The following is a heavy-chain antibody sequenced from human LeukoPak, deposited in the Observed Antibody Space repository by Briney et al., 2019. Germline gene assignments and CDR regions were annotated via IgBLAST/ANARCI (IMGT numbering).Heavy chain of an antibody. Sequence: GESLQISCKGSGYSFTSHWIGWVRQMPGKGLEWMGIIYPGDSDTRYSPSFQGQVTISADKSISTTSLRWSCLKASDTAMYYCARLETVAGPYYFDYWGQGTLVTVSS. V-gene: IGHV5-51*01. CDR2: IYPGDSDT. J-gene: IGHJ4*02. D-gene: IGHD6-19*01. CDR1: GYSFTSHW. CDR3: ARLETVAGPYYFDY.